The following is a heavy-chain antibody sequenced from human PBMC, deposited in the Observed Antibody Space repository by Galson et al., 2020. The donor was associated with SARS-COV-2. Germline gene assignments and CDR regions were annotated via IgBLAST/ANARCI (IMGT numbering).Heavy chain of an antibody. D-gene: IGHD3-16*01. J-gene: IGHJ6*02. Sequence: TGGSLRLSCAASGFTFSSYAMHWVRQAPGKGLEWVAVISYDGSNKYYADSVKGRFTISRDNSKNTLYLQMNSLRAEDTAVYYCARDLGGYYGMDVWGQGTTVTVSS. CDR1: GFTFSSYA. CDR3: ARDLGGYYGMDV. V-gene: IGHV3-30*04. CDR2: ISYDGSNK.